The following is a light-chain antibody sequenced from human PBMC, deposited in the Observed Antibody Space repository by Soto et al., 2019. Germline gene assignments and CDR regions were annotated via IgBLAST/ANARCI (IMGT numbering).Light chain of an antibody. CDR1: QSVGSK. J-gene: IGKJ4*01. Sequence: EIVMTQSPPTLSVSPGERATLSCRASQSVGSKLAWYQQRPGQSPMLLIYDASNRATGIPARFSGSGSGTEFSLTISSLHSEDFSVYYCQQYGDWPGAFGRGTKVEIK. V-gene: IGKV3D-15*01. CDR2: DAS. CDR3: QQYGDWPGA.